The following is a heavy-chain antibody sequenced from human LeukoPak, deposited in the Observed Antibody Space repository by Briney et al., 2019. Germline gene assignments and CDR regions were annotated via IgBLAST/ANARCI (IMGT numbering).Heavy chain of an antibody. CDR3: VKDSIERNGVYDAFDV. CDR1: GFTFTDFA. D-gene: IGHD2-8*01. Sequence: GGSLRLSCVASGFTFTDFAMNWVRQVPGKGPEWVSHTGGGGVDREYEESVKGRFTVSRDNSRNSLYLQMNRLRGEDTAIYYCVKDSIERNGVYDAFDVWGQGTKVTVAS. CDR2: TGGGGVDR. J-gene: IGHJ3*01. V-gene: IGHV3-23*01.